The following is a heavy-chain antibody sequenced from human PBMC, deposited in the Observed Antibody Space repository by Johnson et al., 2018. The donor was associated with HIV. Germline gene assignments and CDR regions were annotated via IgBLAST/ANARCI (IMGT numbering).Heavy chain of an antibody. D-gene: IGHD6-19*01. J-gene: IGHJ3*02. V-gene: IGHV3-30*18. Sequence: VQLVESGGGVVQPGRSLRLSCAASGFTFSSYGMHWVRQAPAKGLEWVAFISYDGSDKYYADSVKGRFTISRDNSKNTLYLQMNSLRAEDTAVYYCAKDLSSGWYHAFDIWGQGTMVTVSS. CDR2: ISYDGSDK. CDR1: GFTFSSYG. CDR3: AKDLSSGWYHAFDI.